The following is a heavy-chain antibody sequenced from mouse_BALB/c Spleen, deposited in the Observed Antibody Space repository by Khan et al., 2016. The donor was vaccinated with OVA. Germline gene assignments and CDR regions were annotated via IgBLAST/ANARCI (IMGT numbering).Heavy chain of an antibody. CDR1: GFTFSDYY. V-gene: IGHV5-4*02. Sequence: EVELVESGGGLVKPGGSLKLSCAASGFTFSDYYMYWVRQTPEKRLEWVATISDGGSSTYYFDSVKGRFTISRDNAKKSLYLQMSSLKSEDTAIYYCARAGYGGFAYWGQGTLVTVAA. CDR3: ARAGYGGFAY. CDR2: ISDGGSST. D-gene: IGHD1-1*02. J-gene: IGHJ3*01.